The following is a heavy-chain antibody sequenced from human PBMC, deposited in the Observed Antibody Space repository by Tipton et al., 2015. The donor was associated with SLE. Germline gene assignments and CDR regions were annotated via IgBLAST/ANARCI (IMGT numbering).Heavy chain of an antibody. CDR3: ARHQNYYDSSGYWFDP. D-gene: IGHD3-22*01. Sequence: QLVESGAEVKKPGESLRISCKGSGYSFTSYWISWVRQMPGKGLEWMGRIDPSDSYTNYSPSFQGHVTISADKSISTAYLQWSSLKASDTAMYYCARHQNYYDSSGYWFDPWGQGTLVTVSS. CDR2: IDPSDSYT. CDR1: GYSFTSYW. V-gene: IGHV5-10-1*01. J-gene: IGHJ5*02.